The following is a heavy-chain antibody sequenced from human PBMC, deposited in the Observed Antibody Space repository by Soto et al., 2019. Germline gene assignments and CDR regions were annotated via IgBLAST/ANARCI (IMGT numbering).Heavy chain of an antibody. Sequence: EVHLVESGGALVQPGGSLRLSCAVSGFTFSNSWMSWVRQTPEKGLEWVANINQYGSEKYYLDSVKGRFTISRDNAKNSLYLQMDSLRAEDTAVYYCARELVVGPAEYVLHWGEGTLVTVSS. V-gene: IGHV3-7*01. D-gene: IGHD3-22*01. CDR2: INQYGSEK. J-gene: IGHJ1*01. CDR1: GFTFSNSW. CDR3: ARELVVGPAEYVLH.